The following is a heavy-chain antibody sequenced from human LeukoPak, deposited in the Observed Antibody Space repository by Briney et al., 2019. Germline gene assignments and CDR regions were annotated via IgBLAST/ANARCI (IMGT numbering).Heavy chain of an antibody. V-gene: IGHV4-59*12. CDR2: IYYSGST. CDR1: GGSISSYY. J-gene: IGHJ4*02. D-gene: IGHD6-13*01. Sequence: PSETLSLTCTVSGGSISSYYWSWIRQPPGKGLEWIGYIYYSGSTNYNPSLKSRVSISVDRSKKQFSLKLTSVTAADTALYYCAIRFGRLEAGGTPFDYWGQGTLVTVSS. CDR3: AIRFGRLEAGGTPFDY.